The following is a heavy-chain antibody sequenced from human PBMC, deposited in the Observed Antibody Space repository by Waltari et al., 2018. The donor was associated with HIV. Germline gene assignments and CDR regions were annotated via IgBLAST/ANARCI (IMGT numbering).Heavy chain of an antibody. J-gene: IGHJ5*02. CDR3: AKVLAVAAALDP. CDR1: RIRLQNFG. D-gene: IGHD2-15*01. Sequence: QEQLMPSGGGVVQPGGSLRPSCAASRIRLQNFGIHWARPTPGQGLEWVAFIQYDGSKKYYADSVKGRFTISRDNSNNTLDLLMNSLRVEDTAIYYCAKVLAVAAALDPWGQGALVIVSS. CDR2: IQYDGSKK. V-gene: IGHV3-30*02.